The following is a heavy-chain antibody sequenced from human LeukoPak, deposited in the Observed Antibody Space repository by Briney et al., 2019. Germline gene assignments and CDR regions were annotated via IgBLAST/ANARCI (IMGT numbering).Heavy chain of an antibody. V-gene: IGHV3-74*01. D-gene: IGHD6-19*01. CDR3: AREDVDIAVAASGAFDI. CDR1: KFTFSTYW. CDR2: IISDGSTT. Sequence: GGSLRLSCAASKFTFSTYWMHWVRQAPGKGLVWVSRIISDGSTTSYADSVKGRFTISRDNAKNTLYLQMNSLRAEDTDVYYCAREDVDIAVAASGAFDIWGQGTMVTVSS. J-gene: IGHJ3*02.